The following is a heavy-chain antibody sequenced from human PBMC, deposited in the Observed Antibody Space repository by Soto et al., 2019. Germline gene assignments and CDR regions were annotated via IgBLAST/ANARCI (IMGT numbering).Heavy chain of an antibody. Sequence: GGSLRLSCAASGFTFSDYSMNWVRQAPGKGLEWLSSISSSSSTMYYADSVKGRFTISRDDAKNSLYLQMNSLRDEDTAVYYCARGEYYYYGLDVWGQGTTVTVSS. J-gene: IGHJ6*02. D-gene: IGHD3-16*01. CDR2: ISSSSSTM. CDR1: GFTFSDYS. V-gene: IGHV3-48*02. CDR3: ARGEYYYYGLDV.